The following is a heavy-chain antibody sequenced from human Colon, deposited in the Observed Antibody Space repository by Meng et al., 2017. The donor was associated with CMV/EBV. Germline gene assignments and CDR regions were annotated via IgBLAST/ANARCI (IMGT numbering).Heavy chain of an antibody. V-gene: IGHV3-23*01. CDR1: GFTFSIYA. J-gene: IGHJ4*02. CDR2: IYSGDSR. D-gene: IGHD3-16*01. Sequence: GESLKISCAASGFTFSIYAMSWVRQAPGKGLEWVSGIYSGDSRQYADSVKGRFAISRDNSENSLYLHMNSLRANDTAVYYCARRGTGGRSFDYWGQGTLVTVSS. CDR3: ARRGTGGRSFDY.